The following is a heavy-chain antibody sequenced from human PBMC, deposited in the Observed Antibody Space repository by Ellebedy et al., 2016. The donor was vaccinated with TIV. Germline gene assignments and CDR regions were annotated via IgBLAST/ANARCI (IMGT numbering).Heavy chain of an antibody. Sequence: GESLKISCAASGLTFSSYAMSWVRQAPGKGLEWVSTISNTGSRTYYADSVEGRFIISSDNSKKTLYLQMNSLRAEDTAVYYCAKGRGGGSDSSAPRYYFDYWGLGTLVTVSS. V-gene: IGHV3-23*01. CDR2: ISNTGSRT. D-gene: IGHD3-22*01. J-gene: IGHJ4*02. CDR1: GLTFSSYA. CDR3: AKGRGGGSDSSAPRYYFDY.